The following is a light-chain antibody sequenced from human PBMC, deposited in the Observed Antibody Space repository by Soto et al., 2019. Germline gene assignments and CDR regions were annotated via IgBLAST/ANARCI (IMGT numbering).Light chain of an antibody. J-gene: IGKJ1*01. CDR3: QQYDHLPRA. CDR2: DAS. V-gene: IGKV1-33*01. Sequence: DIQMIQSPSSLSASVGDRVTITCQASQEISNYLNWYQQKPGKAPKLLIYDASNLERGVPPRFSGSGSGTDFTFTISSLQPEDFATYYCQQYDHLPRAFGRGSKVEIK. CDR1: QEISNY.